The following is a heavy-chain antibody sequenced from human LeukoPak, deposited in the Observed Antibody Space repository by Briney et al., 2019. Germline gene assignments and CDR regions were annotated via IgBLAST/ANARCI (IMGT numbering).Heavy chain of an antibody. Sequence: GGSLRLSCAASGFTFSSYGMSWVRQAPGKGLEWVSSISSTSNYIYYADSVKGRFTISRDNAKNSLYLQMSSLRAKDTAVYYCATDPLGYSAYWGQGTLVTVSS. CDR2: ISSTSNYI. J-gene: IGHJ4*02. CDR1: GFTFSSYG. D-gene: IGHD5-12*01. CDR3: ATDPLGYSAY. V-gene: IGHV3-21*01.